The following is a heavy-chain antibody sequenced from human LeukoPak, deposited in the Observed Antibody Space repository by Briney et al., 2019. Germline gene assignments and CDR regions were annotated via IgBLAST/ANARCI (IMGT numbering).Heavy chain of an antibody. CDR3: ARVSSGTYYDFRSGHNWFDP. CDR2: INPNSGGT. V-gene: IGHV1-2*02. D-gene: IGHD3-3*01. J-gene: IGHJ5*02. CDR1: GYTFTGYY. Sequence: GASVKVSCKASGYTFTGYYMHWVRQAPGQGLKWMGWINPNSGGTNYAQKFQGRVTMTRDTSISTAYMELSRLRSDDTAVYYCARVSSGTYYDFRSGHNWFDPWGQGTLVTVSS.